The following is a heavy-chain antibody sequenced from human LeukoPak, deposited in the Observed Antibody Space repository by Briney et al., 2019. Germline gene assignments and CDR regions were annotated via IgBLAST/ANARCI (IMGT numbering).Heavy chain of an antibody. CDR1: GYTFTSYA. Sequence: ASVKVSCKASGYTFTSYAMNWVRQAPGQGLEWMGWINTNTGNPTYAQGFTGRFVFSLDTSVSTAYLQISSLKAEDTAVYYCAREGHHYYGSGRNWFDPWGQGTLVTVSS. CDR2: INTNTGNP. CDR3: AREGHHYYGSGRNWFDP. J-gene: IGHJ5*02. V-gene: IGHV7-4-1*02. D-gene: IGHD3-10*01.